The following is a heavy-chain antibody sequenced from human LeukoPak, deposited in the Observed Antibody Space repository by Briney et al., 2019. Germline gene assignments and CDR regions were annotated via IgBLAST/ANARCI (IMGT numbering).Heavy chain of an antibody. CDR1: GVTFSSHW. V-gene: IGHV3-7*03. CDR3: ARDPNLYSGTYDTY. J-gene: IGHJ4*02. Sequence: GGSLRLSCLVSGVTFSSHWMSWVRQAPGKGLEWVANIKQDGSERYYVDSVKVRFTISRDHAKNSVFLQMNSLRAEDTAVYYCARDPNLYSGTYDTYWGQGTLVTVSS. D-gene: IGHD1-26*01. CDR2: IKQDGSER.